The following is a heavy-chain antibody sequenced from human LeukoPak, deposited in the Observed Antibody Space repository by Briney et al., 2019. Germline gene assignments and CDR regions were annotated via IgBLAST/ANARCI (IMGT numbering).Heavy chain of an antibody. CDR3: AKSYYDFWSGPGAFDI. V-gene: IGHV3-9*03. J-gene: IGHJ3*02. Sequence: GGSLRLSCAASGFTFDDYAMHWVRQAPGKGLEWVSGISWNSGSIGYADSVKGRFTISRDNAKNSLHLQMNSLRAEDMALYYCAKSYYDFWSGPGAFDIWGQGTMVTVSS. D-gene: IGHD3-3*01. CDR1: GFTFDDYA. CDR2: ISWNSGSI.